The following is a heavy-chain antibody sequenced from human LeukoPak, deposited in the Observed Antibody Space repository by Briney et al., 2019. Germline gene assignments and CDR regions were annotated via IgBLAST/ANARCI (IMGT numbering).Heavy chain of an antibody. Sequence: GGSLRLSCAASGFTFSSYSMNWVREAPGKGLEGVSSISSSSSYIYYADSVKGRFTISRDNAKNSLYLQMNSLRAEDTAVYYCARDSSGWFYYMDVWGKGTTVTVSS. CDR1: GFTFSSYS. J-gene: IGHJ6*03. V-gene: IGHV3-21*01. CDR2: ISSSSSYI. CDR3: ARDSSGWFYYMDV. D-gene: IGHD6-19*01.